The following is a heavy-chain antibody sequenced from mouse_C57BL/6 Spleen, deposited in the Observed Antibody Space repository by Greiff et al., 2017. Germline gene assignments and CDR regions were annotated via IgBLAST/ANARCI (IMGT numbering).Heavy chain of an antibody. V-gene: IGHV1-18*01. CDR2: INPNNGGT. D-gene: IGHD2-1*01. CDR3: ARGNGNYPYWYFDV. Sequence: EVQLQQSGPELVKPGASVKIPCKASGYTFTDYNMDWVKQSHGKSLEWIGDINPNNGGTIYNQKFKGKATLTVEKSSSTAYMELRSLTSEDTAVYYCARGNGNYPYWYFDVWGTGTTVTVSS. CDR1: GYTFTDYN. J-gene: IGHJ1*03.